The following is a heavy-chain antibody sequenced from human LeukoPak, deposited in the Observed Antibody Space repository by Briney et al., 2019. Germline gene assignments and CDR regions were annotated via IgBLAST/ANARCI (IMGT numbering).Heavy chain of an antibody. CDR2: ISVGGGGT. CDR1: GFTFNNYA. D-gene: IGHD1-26*01. Sequence: GGSLRLSCAGSGFTFNNYAMNWVRQAPGKGLEWVSVISVGGGGTYYADSVRGRFTISRDNSKSTLFLQMNSQRAEDTAVYYCAKGRCSGSPCYFDYWRQGTLVTVSS. J-gene: IGHJ4*02. CDR3: AKGRCSGSPCYFDY. V-gene: IGHV3-23*01.